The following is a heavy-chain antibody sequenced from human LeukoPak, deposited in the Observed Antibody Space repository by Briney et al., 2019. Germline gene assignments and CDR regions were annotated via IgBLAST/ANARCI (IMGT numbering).Heavy chain of an antibody. J-gene: IGHJ6*03. D-gene: IGHD1-26*01. CDR1: GFTFRSYW. CDR3: ARDREGWEPHPYYYYYMDV. V-gene: IGHV3-7*03. Sequence: GGSLRLSCAASGFTFRSYWMSWVRQAPGKGLEWVANINQDGSEKYYVDSVKGRFTISRDNAKNSLYLQMNSLRAEDTAVYYCARDREGWEPHPYYYYYMDVWGKGTTVTVSS. CDR2: INQDGSEK.